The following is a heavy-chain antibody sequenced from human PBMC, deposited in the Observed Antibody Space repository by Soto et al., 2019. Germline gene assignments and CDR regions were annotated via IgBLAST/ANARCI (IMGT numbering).Heavy chain of an antibody. J-gene: IGHJ4*02. CDR1: GFTFSSYS. CDR3: ARMRGLRHLDY. CDR2: ISSSSSYI. D-gene: IGHD5-12*01. Sequence: GGSLRLSCAASGFTFSSYSMNWVRQAPGKGLEWVSSISSSSSYIYYADSVKGRFTISKDNAKNSLYLQMNSLRAEDTAVYYCARMRGLRHLDYWGQGTLVTVSS. V-gene: IGHV3-21*01.